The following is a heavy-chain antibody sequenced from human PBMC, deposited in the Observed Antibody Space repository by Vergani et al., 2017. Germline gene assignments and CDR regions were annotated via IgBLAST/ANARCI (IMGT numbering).Heavy chain of an antibody. J-gene: IGHJ4*02. V-gene: IGHV1-2*02. CDR2: INPNSGGT. D-gene: IGHD3-22*01. Sequence: QVQLVQSGAEVKKPGASVKVSCKASGYTFTGYYMHWVRQAPGQGLEWMGWINPNSGGTNYAQKFQGRVTMTRDTSISTAYMELSRLRSDDTAVYYCARDNWYYDSSGIFVYWGQGTLVTVSS. CDR1: GYTFTGYY. CDR3: ARDNWYYDSSGIFVY.